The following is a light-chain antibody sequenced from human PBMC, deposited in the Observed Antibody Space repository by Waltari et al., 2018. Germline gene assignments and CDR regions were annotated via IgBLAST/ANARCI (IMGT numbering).Light chain of an antibody. V-gene: IGKV2-28*01. CDR2: LGS. Sequence: IVVTQSPLSLAVTPGEPASISCRSSQSLLYSNGNNYLDWYLQKPGQSPQLLIYLGSNRASGVPDRFSGSGAGTDFTLKISRGEAEDVGVYYCMQARQSPTVAQTFGQGTKVEIK. CDR3: MQARQSPTVAQT. CDR1: QSLLYSNGNNY. J-gene: IGKJ1*01.